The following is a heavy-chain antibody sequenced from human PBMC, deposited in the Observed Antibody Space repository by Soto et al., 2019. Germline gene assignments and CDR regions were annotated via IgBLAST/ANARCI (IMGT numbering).Heavy chain of an antibody. CDR3: ARGPNDGFI. CDR1: GLTVRNNN. CDR2: INSGGKT. V-gene: IGHV3-53*01. J-gene: IGHJ3*02. Sequence: EVQLVESGGGLIQPGGPLRFSGAASGLTVRNNNLSWVRQAPGKGLEWVSVINSGGKTNYADSVKGRFIISRDNSKNTVHLQMNNLRAEDTAVYYCARGPNDGFIWGQGTTVTVSS. D-gene: IGHD1-1*01.